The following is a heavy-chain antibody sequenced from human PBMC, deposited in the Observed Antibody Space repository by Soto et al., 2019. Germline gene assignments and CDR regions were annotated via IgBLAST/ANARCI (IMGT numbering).Heavy chain of an antibody. CDR2: IYYSGST. J-gene: IGHJ4*02. CDR3: AGRYGGNLDY. D-gene: IGHD1-1*01. CDR1: GGSISSYY. V-gene: IGHV4-59*08. Sequence: PSETLSLTCTVSGGSISSYYWSWIRQPPGKGLEWIGYIYYSGSTNYNPSLKSRVTISVDTSKNQFSLKLSSATAADTAVYYCAGRYGGNLDYRCQGALVTVSS.